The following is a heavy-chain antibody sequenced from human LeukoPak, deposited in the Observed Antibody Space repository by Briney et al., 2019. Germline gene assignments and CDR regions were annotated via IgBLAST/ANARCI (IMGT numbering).Heavy chain of an antibody. J-gene: IGHJ4*02. Sequence: VASVKVSCKASGYTFTSYGMTWVRQAPGQGLERMGWISGYNGNTNYAQKLQGRVTMTTDTSTSTAYMELRSLRSDDTAVYYCARTGGDYGDYFHWGQGTLVTVSS. V-gene: IGHV1-18*01. CDR3: ARTGGDYGDYFH. D-gene: IGHD4-17*01. CDR1: GYTFTSYG. CDR2: ISGYNGNT.